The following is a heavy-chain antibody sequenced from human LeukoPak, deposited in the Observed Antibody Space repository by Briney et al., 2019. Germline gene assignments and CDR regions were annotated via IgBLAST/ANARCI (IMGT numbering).Heavy chain of an antibody. Sequence: SETLSLTCTVSGGSISSSSYYWGWIRQPPGKGLEWIGSIYYSGSTYYNPSLKSRVTISVDTSKNQFSLKLSSVTAADRAVYYCARHGPIVVVENWFDPWGQGTLVTVSS. CDR1: GGSISSSSYY. CDR2: IYYSGST. D-gene: IGHD3-22*01. CDR3: ARHGPIVVVENWFDP. J-gene: IGHJ5*02. V-gene: IGHV4-39*01.